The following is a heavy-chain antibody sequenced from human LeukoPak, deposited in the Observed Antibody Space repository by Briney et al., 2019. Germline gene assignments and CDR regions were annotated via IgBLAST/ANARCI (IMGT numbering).Heavy chain of an antibody. Sequence: GGSLRLSCAASGFTFSSYGMHWVRKAPGKGLEWVAVIWYDGSNKYYADSVKGRFTISRDNSKNTLYLQMNSLRAEDTAVYYCARDLGGYSYGTLDYWGQGTLVTVSS. J-gene: IGHJ4*02. CDR1: GFTFSSYG. CDR3: ARDLGGYSYGTLDY. V-gene: IGHV3-33*01. CDR2: IWYDGSNK. D-gene: IGHD5-18*01.